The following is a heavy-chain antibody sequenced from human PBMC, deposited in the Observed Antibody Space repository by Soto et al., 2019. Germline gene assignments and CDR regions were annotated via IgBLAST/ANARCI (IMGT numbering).Heavy chain of an antibody. CDR3: VRDCSGGGCYSDYGMDV. CDR2: IYISGST. Sequence: PSETLSLTCTVSGDSVISYYWSWIRQPAGRGLEWIGRIYISGSTDYNPSLEGRVSMSVDRSKNQFSLKLTSVTAADTAVYYCVRDCSGGGCYSDYGMDVWGQGTTVTVSS. CDR1: GDSVISYY. J-gene: IGHJ6*02. D-gene: IGHD2-15*01. V-gene: IGHV4-4*07.